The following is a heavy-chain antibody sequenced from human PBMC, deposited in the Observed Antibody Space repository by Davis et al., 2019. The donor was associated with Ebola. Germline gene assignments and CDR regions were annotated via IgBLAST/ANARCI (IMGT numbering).Heavy chain of an antibody. CDR3: ARDKLGLNGMDV. Sequence: GESLKISCAASGFTFSSNSMNWVRQAPGKGLEWVSGINWNGGSTGYADSVKGRFTISRDNAKNSLYLRLNSLRAEDTALYHCARDKLGLNGMDVWGKGTTVTVSS. CDR2: INWNGGST. D-gene: IGHD3-16*01. J-gene: IGHJ6*04. V-gene: IGHV3-20*01. CDR1: GFTFSSNS.